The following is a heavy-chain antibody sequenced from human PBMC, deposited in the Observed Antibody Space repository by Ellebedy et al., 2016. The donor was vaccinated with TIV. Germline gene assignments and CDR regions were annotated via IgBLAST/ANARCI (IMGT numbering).Heavy chain of an antibody. V-gene: IGHV3-74*01. CDR1: GFTFSSYW. CDR3: ARGSARDKYGLMPCNY. D-gene: IGHD2/OR15-2a*01. CDR2: INTDGSSR. Sequence: GESLKISCAASGFTFSSYWMHWVRQAPGKGLVWVSRINTDGSSRSYADSVKGRFTISRDNAKNTLYLQMSSLRAEDTAVYFCARGSARDKYGLMPCNYWGQGTLVTVSS. J-gene: IGHJ4*02.